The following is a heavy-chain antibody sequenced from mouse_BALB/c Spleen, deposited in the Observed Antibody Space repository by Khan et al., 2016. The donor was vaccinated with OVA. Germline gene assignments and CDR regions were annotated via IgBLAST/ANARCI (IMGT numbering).Heavy chain of an antibody. D-gene: IGHD4-1*01. Sequence: EVELVESGGDLVKPGGSLKLSCAASGFTFSSYSMSWVRQTPDKRLEWVATISSDGDYTYYPDSVKGRFTISRDNAKNTLYLQMSSLKSEDTAMYYCASHLTGSVAYWGQGTLVTVSA. CDR2: ISSDGDYT. J-gene: IGHJ3*01. CDR3: ASHLTGSVAY. V-gene: IGHV5-6*01. CDR1: GFTFSSYS.